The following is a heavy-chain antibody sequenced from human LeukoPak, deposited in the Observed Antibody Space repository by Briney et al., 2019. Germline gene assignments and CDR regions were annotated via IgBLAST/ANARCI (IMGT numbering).Heavy chain of an antibody. D-gene: IGHD2/OR15-2a*01. V-gene: IGHV1-69*13. J-gene: IGHJ4*02. CDR3: ATGEYYSDSTTRIGVKFDY. CDR1: GGTFSSYA. CDR2: IIPIFGTA. Sequence: SVKVSCKASGGTFSSYAISWVRQAPGQGLEWMGGIIPIFGTANYAQKFQGRVTITADESTSTAYMELSSLRSEDTAVYYCATGEYYSDSTTRIGVKFDYWGQGTLVTVSS.